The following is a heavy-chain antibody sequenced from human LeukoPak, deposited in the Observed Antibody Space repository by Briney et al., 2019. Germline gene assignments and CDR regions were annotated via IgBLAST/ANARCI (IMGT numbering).Heavy chain of an antibody. Sequence: GASVKVSCKASGYTFTSYDINWVRQATGQGLEWMGWMNPNSGNTGYAQKFQGRVTMTRNTSISTAYMELSSLRSEDTAVYYCARARLRYFDWFSGPARPNWFDPWGQGTLVTVSS. CDR1: GYTFTSYD. CDR2: MNPNSGNT. J-gene: IGHJ5*02. V-gene: IGHV1-8*01. D-gene: IGHD3-9*01. CDR3: ARARLRYFDWFSGPARPNWFDP.